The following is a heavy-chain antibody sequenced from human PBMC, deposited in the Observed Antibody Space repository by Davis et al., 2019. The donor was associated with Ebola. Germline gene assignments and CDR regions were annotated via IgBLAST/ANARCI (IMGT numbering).Heavy chain of an antibody. CDR2: INPGDTET. J-gene: IGHJ4*02. D-gene: IGHD6-19*01. V-gene: IGHV5-51*01. CDR3: ALAGVPVADPVSFDH. CDR1: GHSFTNYC. Sequence: GESLKISCKASGHSFTNYCIGSVRQLPGKGLEWISIINPGDTETRYSPSFQGHVTISADRSISTAHLQWSSLKASDTAMYYCALAGVPVADPVSFDHWGQGTLVTVSS.